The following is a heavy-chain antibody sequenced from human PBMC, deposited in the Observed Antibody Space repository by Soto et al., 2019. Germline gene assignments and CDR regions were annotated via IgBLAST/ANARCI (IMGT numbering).Heavy chain of an antibody. D-gene: IGHD2-2*01. CDR1: GFTFSNAW. J-gene: IGHJ4*02. V-gene: IGHV3-15*01. Sequence: GSLRLSCAASGFTFSNAWMSWVRQAPGKGLEWVGRIKSKTDGGTTDYAAPVKGRFTISRDDSKNTLYLQMNSLKTEGTAVYYCTTDPPVVVPDAILGGYYFAYWGQGTLVTVSS. CDR2: IKSKTDGGTT. CDR3: TTDPPVVVPDAILGGYYFAY.